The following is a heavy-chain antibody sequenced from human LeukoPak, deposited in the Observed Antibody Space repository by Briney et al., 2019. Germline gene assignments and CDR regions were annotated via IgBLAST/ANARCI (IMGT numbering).Heavy chain of an antibody. CDR1: GGSISSSTYC. V-gene: IGHV4-39*01. Sequence: SETLSLTCTVSGGSISSSTYCWGWIRQPPGKGLEWIGSFYCSGSTYYNPSLKSRVTISVDTSKSQFSLKLSSVTAADTAVYYCARLRSPVTILYYFDYWGQGTLVTVSS. J-gene: IGHJ4*02. CDR3: ARLRSPVTILYYFDY. CDR2: FYCSGST. D-gene: IGHD4-17*01.